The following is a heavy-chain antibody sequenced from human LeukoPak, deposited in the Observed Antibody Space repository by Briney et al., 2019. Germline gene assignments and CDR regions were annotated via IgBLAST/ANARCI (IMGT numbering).Heavy chain of an antibody. CDR3: AKEFNRGLPDY. V-gene: IGHV3-30*18. CDR2: ISYDGSNE. J-gene: IGHJ4*02. D-gene: IGHD2-21*01. CDR1: GFTFSSYA. Sequence: GGSLRLSCAASGFTFSSYAMSWVRQAPGKGLEWVAVISYDGSNEYYADSVKGRFTISRDNSKNTLYLQMSSLRAEDTAVYYCAKEFNRGLPDYWGQGTLVTVPS.